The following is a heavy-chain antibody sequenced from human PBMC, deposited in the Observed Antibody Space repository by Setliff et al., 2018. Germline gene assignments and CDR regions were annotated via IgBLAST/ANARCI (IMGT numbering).Heavy chain of an antibody. J-gene: IGHJ6*03. CDR1: GFSFSNYG. D-gene: IGHD3-22*01. V-gene: IGHV3-48*01. CDR2: ISTSSGTR. CDR3: ARLALTGYDSSGYYYALEYYYYMDV. Sequence: PGGSLRLSCVVSGFSFSNYGMTWVRQAPGKGLEWISYISTSSGTRYYADPVKGRFTISRDNANQSLYLQMNSLRAEDTAVYYCARLALTGYDSSGYYYALEYYYYMDVWGKGTTVTVSS.